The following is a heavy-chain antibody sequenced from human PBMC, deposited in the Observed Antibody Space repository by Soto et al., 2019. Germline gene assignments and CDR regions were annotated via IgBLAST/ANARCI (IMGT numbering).Heavy chain of an antibody. J-gene: IGHJ6*02. V-gene: IGHV3-48*01. D-gene: IGHD2-2*01. Sequence: VGSLRLSCAASGFSFSSHNMNWVRQAPGKGLEWISYISRTANTIYYADSVKGRFTISRDNAKNSLYLQMNSLRAEDTAVYYCARFYAAIYYYGMDVWGQGTTVTVSS. CDR2: ISRTANTI. CDR3: ARFYAAIYYYGMDV. CDR1: GFSFSSHN.